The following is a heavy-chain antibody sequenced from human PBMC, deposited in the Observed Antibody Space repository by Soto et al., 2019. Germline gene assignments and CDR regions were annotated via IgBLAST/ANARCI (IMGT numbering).Heavy chain of an antibody. CDR2: ISSDGSNK. CDR3: AKVRADYYYGSGPFDY. V-gene: IGHV3-30*18. D-gene: IGHD3-10*01. Sequence: QVQLVESGGGVVQPGRSLRLSCAASGFTFSSYGMHWVRQAPGKGLEWVALISSDGSNKYYADSVKGRFTISRDNSKKTLYLQMNTLRAEDTAVYYCAKVRADYYYGSGPFDYWGQGTLVTVSS. J-gene: IGHJ4*02. CDR1: GFTFSSYG.